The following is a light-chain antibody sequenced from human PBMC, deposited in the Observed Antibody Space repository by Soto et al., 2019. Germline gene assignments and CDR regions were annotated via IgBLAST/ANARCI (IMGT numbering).Light chain of an antibody. J-gene: IGKJ5*01. V-gene: IGKV3D-15*01. CDR3: QQHNQWPIT. CDR2: YIS. CDR1: QSVSYY. Sequence: EIVLTQSPATLSLSPVERATLSCRASQSVSYYLAWYQQKPGQAPRLLIYYISTRATGIPARFSGSGSGTEFTLTINSLQSEDSAVYYCQQHNQWPITFGQGTRLEIK.